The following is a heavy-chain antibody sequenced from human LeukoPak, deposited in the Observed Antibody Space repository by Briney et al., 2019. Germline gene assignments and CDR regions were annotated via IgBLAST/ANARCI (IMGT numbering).Heavy chain of an antibody. J-gene: IGHJ4*02. D-gene: IGHD6-6*01. CDR2: ISPTGSTT. V-gene: IGHV3-74*01. CDR3: ARGPNSNWSGLDF. Sequence: GGSLRLSCTASGFSFSGHWMHWARQRPGKGLVWVSRISPTGSTTSYADSVKGRFTVSRDNAKNTLYLQVNNLRAEDTAVYYCARGPNSNWSGLDFWGQGTLLTVSS. CDR1: GFSFSGHW.